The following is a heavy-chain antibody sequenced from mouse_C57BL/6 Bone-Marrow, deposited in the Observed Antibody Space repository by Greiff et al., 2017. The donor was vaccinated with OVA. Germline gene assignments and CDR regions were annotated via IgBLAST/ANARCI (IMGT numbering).Heavy chain of an antibody. CDR3: ARETVVARYWYCDV. CDR2: IDPSDSYP. D-gene: IGHD1-1*01. CDR1: GYTFTSYW. Sequence: VQLQQPGAELVKPGASVKLSCKASGYTFTSYWMQWVKQRPGQGLEWIGEIDPSDSYPNYNQKFKGKATLTVDTSSSTAYMQLSSLTSEDSAVYYGARETVVARYWYCDVWGTGTTVTVSS. J-gene: IGHJ1*03. V-gene: IGHV1-50*01.